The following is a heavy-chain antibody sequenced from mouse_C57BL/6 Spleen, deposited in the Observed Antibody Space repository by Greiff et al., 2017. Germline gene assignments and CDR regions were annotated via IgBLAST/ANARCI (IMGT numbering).Heavy chain of an antibody. V-gene: IGHV14-2*01. Sequence: EVQLVEPGAELVKPGASVKLSCTASGFTITDYYMHWVKQRTEQGLEWIGRIDPGDGDTKYAPKFQGKATITADTSSNTAYLQLSSLTSEDTAVYYGASERTNWDNFDYWGQGTTLTVSS. CDR2: IDPGDGDT. CDR1: GFTITDYY. CDR3: ASERTNWDNFDY. D-gene: IGHD4-1*01. J-gene: IGHJ2*01.